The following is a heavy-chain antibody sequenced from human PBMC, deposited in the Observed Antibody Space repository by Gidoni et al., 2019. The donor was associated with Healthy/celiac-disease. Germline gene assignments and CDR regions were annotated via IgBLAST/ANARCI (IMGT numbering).Heavy chain of an antibody. CDR3: ARGRGKGSSTARGFDH. J-gene: IGHJ5*02. CDR1: RYTFPSYD. V-gene: IGHV1-8*01. D-gene: IGHD2-2*01. CDR2: MKPNSGNT. Sequence: VQLVQSGAAVKKPGAAVKVSCKSSRYTFPSYDINWVRQATGQGLEWMGWMKPNSGNTGYAQKFQGRVTMTRNTSISTAYMELSSLRAEETDVYYCARGRGKGSSTARGFDHWGQGTLVTVSS.